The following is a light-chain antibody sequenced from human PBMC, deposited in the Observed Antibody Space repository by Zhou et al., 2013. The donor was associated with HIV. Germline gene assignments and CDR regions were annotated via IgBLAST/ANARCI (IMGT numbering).Light chain of an antibody. V-gene: IGKV3D-11*01. CDR3: QQRTNWLGT. CDR2: DTS. J-gene: IGKJ1*01. Sequence: EVVLTQSPATLSLSPGERATLSCRASQGLSSYLAWYQQKPGQAPRLLIHDTSYRAAGIPARFSGSGSETNFTLTITSLEPEDFAVYYCQQRTNWLGTFGQGTTVEVK. CDR1: QGLSSY.